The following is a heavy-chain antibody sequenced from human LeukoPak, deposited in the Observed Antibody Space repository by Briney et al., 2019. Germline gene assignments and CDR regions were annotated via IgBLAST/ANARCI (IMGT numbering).Heavy chain of an antibody. J-gene: IGHJ4*02. Sequence: GESLKISCQGSGYNFNAYWIAWVRQMPGKGLEWMGIIYPGDSDARYSPSFQGQATISADKSTSTAYLQWSSLKASDTAMYYCARLRDYGANGYFDYWGQGNLVTVSS. CDR1: GYNFNAYW. CDR3: ARLRDYGANGYFDY. CDR2: IYPGDSDA. V-gene: IGHV5-51*01. D-gene: IGHD4-23*01.